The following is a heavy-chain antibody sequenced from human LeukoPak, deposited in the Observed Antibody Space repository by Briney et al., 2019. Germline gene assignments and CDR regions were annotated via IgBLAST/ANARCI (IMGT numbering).Heavy chain of an antibody. CDR3: ARGAPGGDILTGWFDP. V-gene: IGHV1-69*13. CDR1: GGTVTSYA. Sequence: GASVKVSCKASGGTVTSYAISWVRQARGQGLEWTGGIIPIFGTANYAQKFQGRVTITADESTSTAYMELSSLRSEDTAVYYCARGAPGGDILTGWFDPWGQGTLVTVSS. CDR2: IIPIFGTA. J-gene: IGHJ5*02. D-gene: IGHD3-9*01.